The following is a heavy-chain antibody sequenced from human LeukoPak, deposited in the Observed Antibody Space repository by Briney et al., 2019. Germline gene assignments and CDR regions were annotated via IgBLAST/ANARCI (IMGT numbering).Heavy chain of an antibody. J-gene: IGHJ6*02. Sequence: GGSLRLSCAASGLTVGTQYMHWVRQAPGKGLEWVSVISTGGQTYYADSVKARFFVSRDNSNNTLSLRMNSLRVEDTAVYYCARERLGMDVWGQGATVTVSS. CDR1: GLTVGTQY. V-gene: IGHV3-66*01. CDR2: ISTGGQT. CDR3: ARERLGMDV. D-gene: IGHD6-19*01.